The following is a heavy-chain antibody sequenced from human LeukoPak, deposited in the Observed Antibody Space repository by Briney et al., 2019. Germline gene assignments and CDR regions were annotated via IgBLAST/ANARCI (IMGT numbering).Heavy chain of an antibody. CDR1: GFTFDDYA. J-gene: IGHJ4*02. Sequence: SGGSLRLSCAASGFTFDDYAMHWVRQAPGKGLEWVSGISWNSGSIGYADSVKGRFTISRDNAKNSLYLQMNSLRVEDTALYYCAKEAHSSSWYGGAFDYWGQGTLVTVSS. CDR3: AKEAHSSSWYGGAFDY. V-gene: IGHV3-9*01. CDR2: ISWNSGSI. D-gene: IGHD6-13*01.